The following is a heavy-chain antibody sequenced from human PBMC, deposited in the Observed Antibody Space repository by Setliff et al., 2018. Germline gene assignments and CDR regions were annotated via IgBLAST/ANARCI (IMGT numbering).Heavy chain of an antibody. CDR1: GFTFSAHY. V-gene: IGHV3-72*01. CDR2: IRNKDNSYTT. J-gene: IGHJ4*02. Sequence: SLRLSCAASGFTFSAHYMDWLRQAPGKGLEWVGRIRNKDNSYTTEYAASVKGRFTISRDESTKSQYLQMNSLKTEDTAVYYCALYNYGLPYWGQGTLVTVSS. D-gene: IGHD5-18*01. CDR3: ALYNYGLPY.